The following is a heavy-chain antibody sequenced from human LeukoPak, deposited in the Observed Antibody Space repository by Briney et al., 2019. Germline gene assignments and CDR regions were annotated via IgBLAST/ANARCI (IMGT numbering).Heavy chain of an antibody. D-gene: IGHD5-24*01. CDR1: GGSISSGGYS. J-gene: IGHJ4*02. CDR3: ARGYDGYNYDY. Sequence: PSETLSLTCAVSGGSISSGGYSWSWIRQPPGKGLEWIVYIYHSGSTYYNPSLKSRVTISVHRSKNQFSLKLSSVTAADTAVYYCARGYDGYNYDYWGQGTLVTVSS. CDR2: IYHSGST. V-gene: IGHV4-30-2*01.